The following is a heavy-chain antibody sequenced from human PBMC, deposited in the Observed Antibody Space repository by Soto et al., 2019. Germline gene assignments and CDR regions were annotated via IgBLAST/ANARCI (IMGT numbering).Heavy chain of an antibody. CDR3: AAGSGGVWLRFDS. V-gene: IGHV4-31*03. CDR1: GGSISSDSYY. CDR2: VYYSGNT. D-gene: IGHD3-9*01. Sequence: QVQLQESGPGLVKPSQTLSLSCTVSGGSISSDSYYWTWIRQHPGKGLEWIGYVYYSGNTYYNPSLKSRLTISLDTSKKQFSLNLTSVTAADTAVYFCAAGSGGVWLRFDSWGQGIVVTVSS. J-gene: IGHJ4*02.